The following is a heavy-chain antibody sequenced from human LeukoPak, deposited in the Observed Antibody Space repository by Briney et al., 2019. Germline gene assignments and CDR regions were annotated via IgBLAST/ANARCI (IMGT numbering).Heavy chain of an antibody. CDR3: VRRSNYYYYGVDV. V-gene: IGHV4-34*01. Sequence: PSETLSLTCAVYGGSFSGYYWSWIRQPPGKGLEWIGEINHSGSTNYNPSLKSRVTISVDTSKNQFSLKLSSATAADTAVYYCVRRSNYYYYGVDVWGQGTTVTVSS. CDR2: INHSGST. CDR1: GGSFSGYY. D-gene: IGHD1-14*01. J-gene: IGHJ6*02.